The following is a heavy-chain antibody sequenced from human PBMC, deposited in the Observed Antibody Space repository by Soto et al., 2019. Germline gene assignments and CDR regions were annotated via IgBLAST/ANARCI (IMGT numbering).Heavy chain of an antibody. CDR1: GFTFSSYA. J-gene: IGHJ4*02. CDR3: AQGRKTGTTG. Sequence: PGGSLRLSCAASGFTFSSYAMHWVRQAPGKGLEWVAVISYDGSNKYYADSVKGRFTISRDNSKNTLYLQMNSLRAEDTAVYYCAQGRKTGTTGWGQGTRVTVAS. D-gene: IGHD1-1*01. V-gene: IGHV3-30-3*01. CDR2: ISYDGSNK.